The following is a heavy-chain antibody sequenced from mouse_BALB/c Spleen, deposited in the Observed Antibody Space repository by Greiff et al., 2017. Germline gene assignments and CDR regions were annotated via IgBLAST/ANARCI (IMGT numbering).Heavy chain of an antibody. D-gene: IGHD2-2*01. CDR1: GFAFSSYD. J-gene: IGHJ3*01. CDR3: ARHKDGYDRAAFAY. CDR2: ISSGGGST. Sequence: VQVVESGGGLVKPGGSLKISCAASGFAFSSYDMSWVRQTPGKRLEWVAYISSGGGSTYYPDTLKGRFTISRDNTKNTMYLQMSSLKSEDTAVYYCARHKDGYDRAAFAYWGQGTLVTVSA. V-gene: IGHV5-12-1*01.